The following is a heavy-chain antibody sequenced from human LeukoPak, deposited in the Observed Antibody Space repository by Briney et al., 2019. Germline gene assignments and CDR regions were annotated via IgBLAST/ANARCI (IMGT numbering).Heavy chain of an antibody. CDR3: ARDDRVGALL. CDR1: GFTFSDYS. J-gene: IGHJ4*02. Sequence: PGGSLRLSCAASGFTFSDYSMNWVRQAPGKGLEWVSSISSRSTSIYYADSVKGRFTNSRDSAKKLVYLQMNSLRAEDTAVYYCARDDRVGALLWGQETLVTVSS. V-gene: IGHV3-21*01. D-gene: IGHD1-26*01. CDR2: ISSRSTSI.